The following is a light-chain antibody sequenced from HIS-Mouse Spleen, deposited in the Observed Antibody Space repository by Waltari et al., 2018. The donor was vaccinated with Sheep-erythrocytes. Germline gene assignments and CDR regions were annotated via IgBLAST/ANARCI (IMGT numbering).Light chain of an antibody. CDR1: QGISSA. Sequence: AIQLTQSPSSLSASVGDSVTITCRSSQGISSALSWYQQKPGKAPKLLIYDASSLESGVPSRFSGSGSVTDFTLTISSLQPEDFATYYCQQFNNYPRTFGQGTKVEIK. V-gene: IGKV1D-13*01. CDR3: QQFNNYPRT. J-gene: IGKJ1*01. CDR2: DAS.